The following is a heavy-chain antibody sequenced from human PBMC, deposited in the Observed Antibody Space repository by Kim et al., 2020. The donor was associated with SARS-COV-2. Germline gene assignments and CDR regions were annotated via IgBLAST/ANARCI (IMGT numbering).Heavy chain of an antibody. Sequence: ASVKVSCKASGYTFTSYAMNWVRQAPGQGLEWMGWINTNTGNPTYAQGFTGRFVFSLDTSVSTAYLQISSLKAEDTAVYYCARAGYSSSSVPLYYYYGMDVWGQGTTVTVSS. D-gene: IGHD6-6*01. CDR1: GYTFTSYA. J-gene: IGHJ6*02. V-gene: IGHV7-4-1*02. CDR3: ARAGYSSSSVPLYYYYGMDV. CDR2: INTNTGNP.